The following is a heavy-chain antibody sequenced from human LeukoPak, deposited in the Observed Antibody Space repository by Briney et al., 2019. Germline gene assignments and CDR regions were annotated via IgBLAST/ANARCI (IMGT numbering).Heavy chain of an antibody. CDR1: GGSFSGYY. V-gene: IGHV4-34*01. CDR3: ARGRGYCSGDSCYPFQH. CDR2: INHSGST. J-gene: IGHJ1*01. D-gene: IGHD2-15*01. Sequence: SETLSLTCAVYGGSFSGYYWSWIRQPPGKGLEWIGEINHSGSTNYNPSLKSRVTISVDTSKNQFSLKLSSVTAADTAVYYCARGRGYCSGDSCYPFQHWGQGTLVTVSS.